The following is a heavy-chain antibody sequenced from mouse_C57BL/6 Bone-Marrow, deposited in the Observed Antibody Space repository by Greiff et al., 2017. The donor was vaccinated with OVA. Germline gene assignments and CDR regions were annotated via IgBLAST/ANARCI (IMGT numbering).Heavy chain of an antibody. Sequence: EVKLVESGAELVRPGASVKLSCTASGFNIKDDYMHWVKQRPEQGLEWIGWIDPENGDTEYASKFLGKATITADTSSNTAYLQLSSLTSEDTAVYYCTTSNYAVDNGGQGTTLPVSS. CDR1: GFNIKDDY. CDR3: TTSNYAVDN. J-gene: IGHJ2*01. CDR2: IDPENGDT. D-gene: IGHD2-4*01. V-gene: IGHV14-4*01.